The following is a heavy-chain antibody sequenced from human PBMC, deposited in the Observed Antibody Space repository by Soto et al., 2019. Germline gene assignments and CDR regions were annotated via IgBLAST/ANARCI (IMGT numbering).Heavy chain of an antibody. CDR1: GGTFSSYA. V-gene: IGHV1-69*05. D-gene: IGHD2-15*01. Sequence: GASVKVSCKASGGTFSSYAISWVRQAPGQGLEWMGGIIPIFGNTNYAQKLQGRVTITTDKSTSTAYMELSSLRSDDTAVYFCARDFTDIVVVVAENWFDPWGQGTLVTVSS. J-gene: IGHJ5*02. CDR3: ARDFTDIVVVVAENWFDP. CDR2: IIPIFGNT.